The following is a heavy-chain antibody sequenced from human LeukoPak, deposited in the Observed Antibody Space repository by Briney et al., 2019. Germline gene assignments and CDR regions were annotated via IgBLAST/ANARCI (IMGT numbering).Heavy chain of an antibody. CDR2: IYYRGST. CDR1: GGSISGSSYY. J-gene: IGHJ6*03. D-gene: IGHD2-21*02. CDR3: ARRVVVVTAGYYYYSYMDV. V-gene: IGHV4-39*01. Sequence: KPSETLSLTCTVSGGSISGSSYYWGWIRQPPGKGLEWIGRIYYRGSTYYNPSRKSRVTISIAPSKHQFSLKRSSLTAADTAVYYWARRVVVVTAGYYYYSYMDVWGKGTTVTVSS.